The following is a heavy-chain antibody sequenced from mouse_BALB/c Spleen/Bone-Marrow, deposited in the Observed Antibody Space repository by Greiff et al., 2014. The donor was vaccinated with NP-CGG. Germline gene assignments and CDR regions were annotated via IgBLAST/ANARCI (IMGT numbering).Heavy chain of an antibody. D-gene: IGHD4-1*01. CDR1: GFTFSNYG. J-gene: IGHJ2*01. CDR2: ISSVGSYT. Sequence: EVNLVESGGDLVKPGGSLKLSCAASGFTFSNYGMSWVRQTPDKRLEWVATISSVGSYTYYPDSVKGRFTISRDNAKNTPFLQMSSLKSEDTAMYYCARRGTGTGSYYFDYWGQGTTLTVSS. V-gene: IGHV5-6*02. CDR3: ARRGTGTGSYYFDY.